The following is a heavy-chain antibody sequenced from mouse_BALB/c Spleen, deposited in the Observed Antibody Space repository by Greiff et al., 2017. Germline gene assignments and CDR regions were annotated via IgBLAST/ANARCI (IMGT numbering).Heavy chain of an antibody. J-gene: IGHJ4*01. Sequence: LVKTGASVKISCKASGCSFTGYYMHWVKQSHGKSLEWIGYISCYNGATSYNQKFKGKATFTVDTSSSTAYMQFNSLTSEDSAVYYCARSKYGNYGAMDYWGQGTSVTVSS. V-gene: IGHV1S34*01. CDR3: ARSKYGNYGAMDY. CDR1: GCSFTGYY. CDR2: ISCYNGAT. D-gene: IGHD2-10*02.